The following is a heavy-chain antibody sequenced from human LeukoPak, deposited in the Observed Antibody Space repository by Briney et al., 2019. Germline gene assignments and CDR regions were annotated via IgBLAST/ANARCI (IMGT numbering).Heavy chain of an antibody. CDR1: GFTFSTYW. D-gene: IGHD6-19*01. CDR2: IKQDGSDK. J-gene: IGHJ4*02. V-gene: IGHV3-7*01. Sequence: GGSLRLSCAASGFTFSTYWMSWVRQTPGKGLEWVANIKQDGSDKYYVDSVKGRFTISRDNAKNSLYLQMNSLRAEDTAVYYCARGRYTSGWYPDYFDYWGQGTLVTVSS. CDR3: ARGRYTSGWYPDYFDY.